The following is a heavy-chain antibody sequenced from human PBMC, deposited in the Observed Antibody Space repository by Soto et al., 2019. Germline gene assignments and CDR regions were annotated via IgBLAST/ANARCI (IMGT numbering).Heavy chain of an antibody. J-gene: IGHJ5*02. CDR2: TYYRSRFFS. D-gene: IGHD3-10*01. CDR1: GGSVSSYSAA. V-gene: IGHV6-1*01. CDR3: VRDRYSSSGWFDP. Sequence: TLSLTCAISGGSVSSYSAAWNWIRQSPSGGLEWLGRTYYRSRFFSDYAESVKSRIIINPDTSKNQFSLQLKSVTPEDTAVYYCVRDRYSSSGWFDPWGQGTPVTVSS.